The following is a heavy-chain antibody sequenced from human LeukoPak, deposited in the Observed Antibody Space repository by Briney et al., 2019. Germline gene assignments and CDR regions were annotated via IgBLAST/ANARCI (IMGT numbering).Heavy chain of an antibody. CDR1: GFTFSSYA. D-gene: IGHD4-17*01. CDR2: ISGSGGST. V-gene: IGHV3-23*01. J-gene: IGHJ4*02. Sequence: GGSLRLSCAASGFTFSSYAMSWVRQAPGEGLGWLSAISGSGGSTYYADSVTGRFTISRDNSKNTLYLQMNSLRAEDTAVYYCAKGIRDYGDYPDAFDYWGQGTLVTVSS. CDR3: AKGIRDYGDYPDAFDY.